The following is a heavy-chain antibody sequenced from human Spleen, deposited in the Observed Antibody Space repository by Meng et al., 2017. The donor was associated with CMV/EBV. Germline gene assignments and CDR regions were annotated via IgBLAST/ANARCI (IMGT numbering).Heavy chain of an antibody. V-gene: IGHV3-21*01. CDR2: ISSSGVYI. D-gene: IGHD2-2*01. CDR3: VRSPGSCSSTSCYSNHFDY. J-gene: IGHJ4*02. Sequence: GGSLRLSCAASGFTFSDYKMHWIRQVPGKGLEWVSSISSSGVYIFYANSVEGRFTISRDNAKNSLHLQMNNLRAEDTAVYYCVRSPGSCSSTSCYSNHFDYWGQGALVTVSS. CDR1: GFTFSDYK.